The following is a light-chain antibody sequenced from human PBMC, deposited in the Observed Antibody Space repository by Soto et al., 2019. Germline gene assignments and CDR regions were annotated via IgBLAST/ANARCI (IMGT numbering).Light chain of an antibody. Sequence: IVLTQSPSTLSLSPGERATLSCRASQSGSSYLAWYQQKPGQAPRLLIYDASNRATGIPARFSGSGSVTDFTITISSIEPEDFEVYYCKKRRNWFLNFGGGTNVDIK. CDR3: KKRRNWFLN. CDR1: QSGSSY. J-gene: IGKJ4*01. V-gene: IGKV3-11*01. CDR2: DAS.